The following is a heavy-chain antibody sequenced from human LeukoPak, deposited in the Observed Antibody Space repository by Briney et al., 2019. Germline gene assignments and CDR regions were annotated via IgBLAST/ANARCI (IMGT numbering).Heavy chain of an antibody. D-gene: IGHD3-22*01. Sequence: GGSLGLSCAASGFTFSSYWMHWVRQAPGKGLVWVSRINSDGSSTSYADSVQGRFTISRDNAKNTLYLQMNSLRAEDTAVYYCARDPTRRFYYYDSSGMFDYWGQGTLVTVSS. V-gene: IGHV3-74*01. CDR1: GFTFSSYW. J-gene: IGHJ4*02. CDR2: INSDGSST. CDR3: ARDPTRRFYYYDSSGMFDY.